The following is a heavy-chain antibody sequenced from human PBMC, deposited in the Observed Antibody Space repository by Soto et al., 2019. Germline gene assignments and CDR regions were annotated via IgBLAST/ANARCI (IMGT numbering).Heavy chain of an antibody. CDR1: GFTFSRYA. CDR2: ISGSDGST. D-gene: IGHD4-17*01. J-gene: IGHJ4*02. CDR3: AKPIIPTTVTTSGYI. V-gene: IGHV3-23*01. Sequence: GSLRLSCAASGFTFSRYAMSWVRQAPGKGLEWVSAISGSDGSTYYADSVKGRFTISRDNSKNTLYLQMNSLRAEDTAVYYCAKPIIPTTVTTSGYIWGQGTLVTVSS.